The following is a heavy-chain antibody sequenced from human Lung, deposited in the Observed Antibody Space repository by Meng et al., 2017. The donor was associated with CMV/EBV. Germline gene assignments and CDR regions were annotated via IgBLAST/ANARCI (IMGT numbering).Heavy chain of an antibody. CDR1: GFTFSNYW. Sequence: SCAASGFTFSNYWMSWVRQAPGKGLEWVANIKQNGSEKYYVDSVKGRFTISRDNAKNSLYLQMNSLRAEDTAVYYCARDWGYSYGTDWGQGTLVXVSS. CDR3: ARDWGYSYGTD. D-gene: IGHD5-18*01. J-gene: IGHJ4*02. V-gene: IGHV3-7*01. CDR2: IKQNGSEK.